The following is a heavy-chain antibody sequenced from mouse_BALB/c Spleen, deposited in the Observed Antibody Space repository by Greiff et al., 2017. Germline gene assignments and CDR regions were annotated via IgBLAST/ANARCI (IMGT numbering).Heavy chain of an antibody. CDR3: ARRDYGSSYGYAMDY. Sequence: VQLQESGAELVRPGTSVKVSCKASGYAFTNYLIEWVKQRPGQGLEWIGVINPGSGGTNYNEKFKGKATLTADKSSSTAYMQLSSLTSDDSAVYFCARRDYGSSYGYAMDYWGQGTSVTVSS. J-gene: IGHJ4*01. D-gene: IGHD1-1*01. V-gene: IGHV1-54*03. CDR1: GYAFTNYL. CDR2: INPGSGGT.